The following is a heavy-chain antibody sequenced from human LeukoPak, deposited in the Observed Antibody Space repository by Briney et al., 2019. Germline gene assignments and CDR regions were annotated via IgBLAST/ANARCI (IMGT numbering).Heavy chain of an antibody. D-gene: IGHD3-9*01. CDR2: INHSGST. Sequence: SETLSLTCAVYGGSFSGYYWSWIRQPPGKGLEWIGEINHSGSTNYNPSLKSRVTISVDTSKNQFSLKLSSVTAADTAVYYCARGRFGRYFDLRYYYYMDVWGKGTTVTVSS. CDR3: ARGRFGRYFDLRYYYYMDV. J-gene: IGHJ6*03. CDR1: GGSFSGYY. V-gene: IGHV4-34*01.